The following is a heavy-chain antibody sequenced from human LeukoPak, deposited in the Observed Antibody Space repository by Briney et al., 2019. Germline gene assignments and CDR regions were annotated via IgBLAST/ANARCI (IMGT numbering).Heavy chain of an antibody. CDR3: AREGIDSSSPLNY. V-gene: IGHV1-18*01. Sequence: ASVKVSCKASGYTFTSYGINWVRQAPGQGLEWMGWISAYSGNTIYAQNLQGRHTMTTDTSTSTAYVDLRSLRSDDTAVYYCAREGIDSSSPLNYWGQGTLVTVSS. CDR2: ISAYSGNT. CDR1: GYTFTSYG. J-gene: IGHJ4*02. D-gene: IGHD6-13*01.